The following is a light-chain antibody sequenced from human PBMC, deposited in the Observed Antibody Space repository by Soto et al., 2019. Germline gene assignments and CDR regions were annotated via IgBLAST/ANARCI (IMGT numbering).Light chain of an antibody. CDR3: QQLNSYLSIT. J-gene: IGKJ5*01. Sequence: IQVTQSPSSLSASVGDRVTITCRASQGISSYLAWYQQKPGKAPKLLIYAASTLQSGVPSRFSGSGSGTEFTLTISSLQPEDFATYYCQQLNSYLSITFGQGTRLEIK. CDR1: QGISSY. V-gene: IGKV1-9*01. CDR2: AAS.